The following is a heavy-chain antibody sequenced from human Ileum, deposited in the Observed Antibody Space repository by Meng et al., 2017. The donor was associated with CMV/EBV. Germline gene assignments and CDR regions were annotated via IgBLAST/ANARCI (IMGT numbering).Heavy chain of an antibody. V-gene: IGHV3-21*01. Sequence: GGSLRLSCAASGFTFSSYSMNWVRQAPGKGLEWVSSISSSSSYIYYADSVKGRFTISRDNAKNSLYLQMNSLRAEDTAVYYCARANLRFLDPPYYYYYGMDVWGQGTTVTVSS. CDR1: GFTFSSYS. D-gene: IGHD3-3*01. CDR3: ARANLRFLDPPYYYYYGMDV. J-gene: IGHJ6*02. CDR2: ISSSSSYI.